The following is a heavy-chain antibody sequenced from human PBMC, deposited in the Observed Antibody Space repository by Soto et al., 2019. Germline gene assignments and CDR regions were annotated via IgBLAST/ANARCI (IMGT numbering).Heavy chain of an antibody. Sequence: EVQLVESGGGLIQPGGSLRLSCAASGFTVSSNYRSWVRQAPGKGLEWVSVIYSGGSTYYADSVKGRFTISRDNSENTLYLQMNSLRAEDTAVYYCARDRVESGYPEYFQHWGQGTLVTVSS. J-gene: IGHJ1*01. CDR3: ARDRVESGYPEYFQH. D-gene: IGHD3-22*01. CDR2: IYSGGST. CDR1: GFTVSSNY. V-gene: IGHV3-53*01.